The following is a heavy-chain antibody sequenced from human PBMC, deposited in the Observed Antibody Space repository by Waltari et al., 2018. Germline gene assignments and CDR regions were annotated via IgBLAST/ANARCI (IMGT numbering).Heavy chain of an antibody. V-gene: IGHV4-61*02. CDR2: IYTGGST. D-gene: IGHD7-27*01. CDR3: ARVELTGAVDY. J-gene: IGHJ4*02. CDR1: GGSISSGSYY. Sequence: QVQLQASGPGLVKPSQTLSLTCTVSGGSISSGSYYWSWIRQPAGKGLVWMWGIYTGGSTNDRPSLKMRVTISVDTSKNQCSLKLSSVTAADTAVYYCARVELTGAVDYWGQGTLVTVSS.